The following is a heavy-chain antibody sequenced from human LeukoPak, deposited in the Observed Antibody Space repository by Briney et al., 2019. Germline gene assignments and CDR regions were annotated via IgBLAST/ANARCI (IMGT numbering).Heavy chain of an antibody. J-gene: IGHJ5*01. Sequence: PGGSLRLSCAASGSTFSSYSMNWVRQAPGKGLEWVSSISSSSSYIYYADSVKGRFTISRDNAKNSLYLQMSSLRVEDTAVYYCTRDPRHFDSCGQGTLVTVSS. CDR3: TRDPRHFDS. CDR1: GSTFSSYS. D-gene: IGHD6-6*01. V-gene: IGHV3-21*01. CDR2: ISSSSSYI.